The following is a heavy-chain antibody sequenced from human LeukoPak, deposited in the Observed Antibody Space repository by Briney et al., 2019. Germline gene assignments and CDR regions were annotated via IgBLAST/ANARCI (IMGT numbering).Heavy chain of an antibody. CDR2: IYYSGST. D-gene: IGHD3-10*01. CDR3: AGRSGSYSNWFDP. Sequence: SETLSLTCTVSGGSISSSSYYWGWIRQPPGEGLEWIGSIYYSGSTNYNPSLKSRVTISVDKSKNQFSLKLSSVTAADTAVYYCAGRSGSYSNWFDPWGQGTLVTVSS. CDR1: GGSISSSSYY. J-gene: IGHJ5*02. V-gene: IGHV4-39*07.